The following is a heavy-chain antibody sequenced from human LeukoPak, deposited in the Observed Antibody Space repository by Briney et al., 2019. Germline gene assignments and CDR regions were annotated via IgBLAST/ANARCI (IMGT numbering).Heavy chain of an antibody. J-gene: IGHJ4*02. CDR2: IKEDGSET. D-gene: IGHD2-15*01. V-gene: IGHV3-7*05. Sequence: GGSLRLSCAGSGFTFSRHWMYWVRQAPGKGLEWVANIKEDGSETFYVDSVKGRFTISRDNARNTLYLQMNSLRAEDTAVYYCMVRLGGYHDVDYWGQGILVTVSS. CDR3: MVRLGGYHDVDY. CDR1: GFTFSRHW.